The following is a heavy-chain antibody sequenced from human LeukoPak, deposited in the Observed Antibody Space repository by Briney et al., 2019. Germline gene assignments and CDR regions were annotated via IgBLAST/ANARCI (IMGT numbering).Heavy chain of an antibody. D-gene: IGHD5-18*01. Sequence: GGSLRLSCAASGSTFSSYGMHWVRQAPGKGLEWVAFIRYDGSNKYYADSVKGRFTISRDNSKNTLYLQMNSLRAEDTAVYYCAKAFLIRGRVQLWPFDYWGQGTLVTVSS. V-gene: IGHV3-30*02. CDR3: AKAFLIRGRVQLWPFDY. CDR1: GSTFSSYG. CDR2: IRYDGSNK. J-gene: IGHJ4*02.